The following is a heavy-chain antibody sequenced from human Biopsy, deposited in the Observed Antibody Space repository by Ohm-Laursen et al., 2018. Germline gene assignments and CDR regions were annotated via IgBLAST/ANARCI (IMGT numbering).Heavy chain of an antibody. Sequence: SLRLSCSASGFTSSNYYMHWVRQAPGKGLLWVSRIKRDGTTTDYAESVKGRFTISRDNAKNTLYLQMNSLRAEDTAVYYCARGGFFAYSTFDYWGQGALVTVSS. CDR2: IKRDGTTT. J-gene: IGHJ4*02. D-gene: IGHD4-11*01. CDR3: ARGGFFAYSTFDY. CDR1: GFTSSNYY. V-gene: IGHV3-74*01.